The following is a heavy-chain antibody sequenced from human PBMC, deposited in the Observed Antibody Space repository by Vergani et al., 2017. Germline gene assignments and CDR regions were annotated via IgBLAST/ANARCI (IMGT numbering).Heavy chain of an antibody. D-gene: IGHD5-18*01. Sequence: EVQLLESGGGLVQPGGSLRLSCATSGFTFSSYAMSWVRQAPGKGLEWVSAIGGSGAGTYYADSVKGRFTISRDNSKNTLYLQMNSLRAEDTAVYYCATDVRPLGYSSGWRGAFDIWGQGTMVTVSS. CDR1: GFTFSSYA. CDR3: ATDVRPLGYSSGWRGAFDI. J-gene: IGHJ3*02. CDR2: IGGSGAGT. V-gene: IGHV3-23*01.